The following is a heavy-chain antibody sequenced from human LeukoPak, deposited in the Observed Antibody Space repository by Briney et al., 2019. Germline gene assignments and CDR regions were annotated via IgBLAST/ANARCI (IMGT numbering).Heavy chain of an antibody. Sequence: PGGSLRLSCAASGFTFSRFPMHWVRQAPGKGLEYVSVISREGGTTYYADSVKGRFTISRDNSKNTLYLHMGSLRAEDMAGDYCAKLIIVSQGFGVGLDYWGQGTLVTVSS. J-gene: IGHJ4*02. CDR2: ISREGGTT. CDR3: AKLIIVSQGFGVGLDY. V-gene: IGHV3-64*02. D-gene: IGHD3-3*01. CDR1: GFTFSRFP.